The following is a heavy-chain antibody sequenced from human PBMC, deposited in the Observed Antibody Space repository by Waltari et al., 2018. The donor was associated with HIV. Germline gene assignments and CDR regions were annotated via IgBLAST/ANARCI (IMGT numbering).Heavy chain of an antibody. Sequence: QVHLVQSGAELRKPGASVTVSCKASGYNFTNYGITWVRQAPGQGLEWMGWISGYNGETKYAQKVRGRVTMTTDTATATAYLEMGSLRFDDTAVYYCARDHYYGSSGYYSDYWGQGTLVTVSS. V-gene: IGHV1-18*01. D-gene: IGHD3-22*01. CDR1: GYNFTNYG. J-gene: IGHJ4*02. CDR3: ARDHYYGSSGYYSDY. CDR2: ISGYNGET.